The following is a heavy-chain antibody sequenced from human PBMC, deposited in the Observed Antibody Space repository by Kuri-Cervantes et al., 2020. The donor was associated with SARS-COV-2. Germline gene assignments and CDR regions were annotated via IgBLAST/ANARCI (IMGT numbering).Heavy chain of an antibody. J-gene: IGHJ4*02. V-gene: IGHV1-69*01. CDR1: GFTFSSYA. CDR3: ASLPAYDILTGYYKLGVDY. Sequence: GGSLRLSCAASGFTFSSYAISWVRQAPGQGLEWMGGIIPIFGTANYAQKFQGRVTITADESTSTAYMELSSLRSEDTAVYYCASLPAYDILTGYYKLGVDYWGQGTLVTVSS. CDR2: IIPIFGTA. D-gene: IGHD3-9*01.